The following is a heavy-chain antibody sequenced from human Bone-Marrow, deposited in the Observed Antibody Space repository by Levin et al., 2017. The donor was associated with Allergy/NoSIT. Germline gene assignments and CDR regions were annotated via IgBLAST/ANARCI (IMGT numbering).Heavy chain of an antibody. D-gene: IGHD5-24*01. Sequence: GGSLRLSCAASGFTFSNYGMHWVRQAPGKGLEWVAVISYDGSNKYFADSVKGRFTISRDNSKNTLYLQMNSLRAEDTAVYYCAKVGSVGERWLQSIFDYWGQGTLVTVSS. CDR2: ISYDGSNK. V-gene: IGHV3-30*18. CDR1: GFTFSNYG. CDR3: AKVGSVGERWLQSIFDY. J-gene: IGHJ4*02.